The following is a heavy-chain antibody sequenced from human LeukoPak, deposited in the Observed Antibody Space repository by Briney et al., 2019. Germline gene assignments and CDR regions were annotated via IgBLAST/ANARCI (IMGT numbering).Heavy chain of an antibody. CDR1: GYTLTELS. CDR3: ATVRRWRVSSSEYYFDY. Sequence: ASVKVSCKVSGYTLTELSMHWVRQAPGKGLEWMGGFDPEDGETIYARKFQGRVTMTEDTSTDTAYMELSSLRSEDTAVYYCATVRRWRVSSSEYYFDYWGQGTLVTVSS. J-gene: IGHJ4*02. D-gene: IGHD6-13*01. V-gene: IGHV1-24*01. CDR2: FDPEDGET.